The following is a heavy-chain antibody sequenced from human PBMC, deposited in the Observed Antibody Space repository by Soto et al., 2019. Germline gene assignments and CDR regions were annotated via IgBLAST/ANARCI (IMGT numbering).Heavy chain of an antibody. CDR2: ISGSGGST. V-gene: IGHV3-23*01. D-gene: IGHD3-3*01. CDR3: AKDRSTYDFWSRDMDV. Sequence: EVQLLESGGGLVQPGGSLRLSCAASGFTFSSYAMSWVRQAPGKGLEWVSAISGSGGSTYYADSGKGRFTISRDNSKNTLYLQMNSLRAEDTAVYYCAKDRSTYDFWSRDMDVWGKGTTVTVSS. J-gene: IGHJ6*03. CDR1: GFTFSSYA.